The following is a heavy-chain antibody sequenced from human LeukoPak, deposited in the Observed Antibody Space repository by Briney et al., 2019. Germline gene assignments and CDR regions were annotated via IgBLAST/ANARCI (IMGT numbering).Heavy chain of an antibody. Sequence: ETLSLTCAVYGGSFSGYYWSWVRQAPGKGLEWVANIKQDGSEKYYVDSVKGRFTISRDNAKNSLYLQMNSLRAEDTAVYYCARFGWFGYYYYMDVWGKGTTVTISS. J-gene: IGHJ6*03. D-gene: IGHD3-10*01. CDR3: ARFGWFGYYYYMDV. CDR2: IKQDGSEK. CDR1: GGSFSGYY. V-gene: IGHV3-7*01.